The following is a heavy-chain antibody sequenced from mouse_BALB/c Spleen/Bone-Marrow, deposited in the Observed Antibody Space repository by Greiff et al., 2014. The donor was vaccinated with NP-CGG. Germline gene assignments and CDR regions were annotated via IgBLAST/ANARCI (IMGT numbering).Heavy chain of an antibody. CDR1: GYTFTDYW. D-gene: IGHD2-14*01. J-gene: IGHJ3*01. CDR2: IDTSDSYI. V-gene: IGHV1-69*01. CDR3: ARSDYRYDPLAN. Sequence: QVQLQQPGAELVMPGASVKMSCKASGYTFTDYWMHWVKQRPGQGLEWIGAIDTSDSYISYNQKFEGKATLTVDESSSTAYMQFSSLTSEDSAVYHCARSDYRYDPLANWGQGTLVTVSA.